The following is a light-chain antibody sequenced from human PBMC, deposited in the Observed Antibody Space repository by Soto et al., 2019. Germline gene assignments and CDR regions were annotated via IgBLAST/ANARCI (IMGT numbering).Light chain of an antibody. CDR3: QYYDESMWT. Sequence: EVVLTQSPGTLSLSPGEGATLSCRASQSVVTSYLAWYQQNYGQSPRLLIYGALYRAPGIPDRISGSGSGTDFTLSISRLEPEDFAVYYCQYYDESMWTFGRGTKVE. CDR2: GAL. V-gene: IGKV3-20*01. J-gene: IGKJ1*01. CDR1: QSVVTSY.